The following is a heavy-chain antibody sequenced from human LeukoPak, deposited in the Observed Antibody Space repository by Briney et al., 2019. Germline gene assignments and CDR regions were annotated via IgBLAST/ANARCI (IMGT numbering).Heavy chain of an antibody. CDR1: GYTFTGYY. Sequence: ASVKVSCKASGYTFTGYYMHWVRQAPGQGLEWMGWINPKNGDTNYAQKFQGRVTMTRDTSISTAYMELSSLRSDDTAVYYCARTRGSHISMAYLDCWGQGTLVTVSS. CDR3: ARTRGSHISMAYLDC. D-gene: IGHD2/OR15-2a*01. J-gene: IGHJ4*02. CDR2: INPKNGDT. V-gene: IGHV1-2*02.